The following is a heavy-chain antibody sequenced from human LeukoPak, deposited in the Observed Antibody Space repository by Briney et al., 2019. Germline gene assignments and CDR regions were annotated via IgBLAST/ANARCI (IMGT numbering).Heavy chain of an antibody. D-gene: IGHD2-15*01. J-gene: IGHJ4*02. V-gene: IGHV1-46*01. CDR2: INPSGGST. CDR3: ARRMGYCGGGSCFVFDY. Sequence: ASVKVSCKASGYTFTSYYMHWVRQAPGQGLEWMGIINPSGGSTSYAQKFQGIVTMTRDTSTSTVYMELSSLRSDDTAVYYCARRMGYCGGGSCFVFDYWGQGTLVTVSS. CDR1: GYTFTSYY.